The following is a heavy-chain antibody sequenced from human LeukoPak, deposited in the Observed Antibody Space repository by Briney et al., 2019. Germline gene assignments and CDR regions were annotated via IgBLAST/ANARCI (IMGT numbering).Heavy chain of an antibody. CDR3: ARLGSNLHFDY. J-gene: IGHJ4*02. CDR1: GGSISSSSYY. D-gene: IGHD1-14*01. Sequence: NPSETLSLTCTVSGGSISSSSYYWGWLRQPPGKGLGWIGSIYYSVSTYYNPSLKSRVTISVDTSKNQFSLKLSSVTASDTAVYYCARLGSNLHFDYWGQGTLVTVSS. CDR2: IYYSVST. V-gene: IGHV4-39*01.